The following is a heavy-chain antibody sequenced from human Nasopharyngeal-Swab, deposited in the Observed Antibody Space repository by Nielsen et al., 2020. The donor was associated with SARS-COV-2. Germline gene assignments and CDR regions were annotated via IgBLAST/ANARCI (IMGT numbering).Heavy chain of an antibody. CDR2: IIPIFGTA. V-gene: IGHV1-69*06. Sequence: SVKVSCKASGGTFSSYAISWVRQAPGQGLEWMGGIIPIFGTANYAQKFQGRVTITADKSTSTAYMELSSLRSEDTAVYYCARCVGSGGYYYYHYYMDVWGKGTTVTVSS. CDR3: ARCVGSGGYYYYHYYMDV. D-gene: IGHD3-16*01. CDR1: GGTFSSYA. J-gene: IGHJ6*03.